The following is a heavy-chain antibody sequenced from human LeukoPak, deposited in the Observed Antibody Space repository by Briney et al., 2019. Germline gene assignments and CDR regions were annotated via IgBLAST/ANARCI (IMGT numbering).Heavy chain of an antibody. CDR1: GFILSNYW. CDR3: ARKGSTGWYFDS. J-gene: IGHJ4*02. D-gene: IGHD6-19*01. V-gene: IGHV3-7*01. Sequence: PGGSLRLSCAASGFILSNYWMSWVRQAPGKGLEWVANIKQDGSEKYYVDSVKGRFTISRDNAKNSLYLQMNSLRAEDTAVYYCARKGSTGWYFDSWGQGTLVTVSS. CDR2: IKQDGSEK.